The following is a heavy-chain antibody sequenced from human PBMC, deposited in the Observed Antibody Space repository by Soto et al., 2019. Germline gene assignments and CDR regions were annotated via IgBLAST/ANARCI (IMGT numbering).Heavy chain of an antibody. CDR1: GFTFSSYA. D-gene: IGHD3-22*01. Sequence: GGSLRLSCAASGFTFSSYAMSWVRLAPGKGMEWVSAISGSGGSTYYADSVKGRFTISRDNSKNTLYLQMNSLRAEDTAVYYCAKRSYYYDSSGYYYYFDYWGQGT. CDR3: AKRSYYYDSSGYYYYFDY. J-gene: IGHJ4*02. CDR2: ISGSGGST. V-gene: IGHV3-23*01.